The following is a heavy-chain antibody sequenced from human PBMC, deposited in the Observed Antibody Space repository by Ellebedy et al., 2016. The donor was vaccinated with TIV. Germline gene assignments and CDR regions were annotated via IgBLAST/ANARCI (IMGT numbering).Heavy chain of an antibody. V-gene: IGHV4-38-2*02. D-gene: IGHD1-26*01. Sequence: SETLSLXXTVSGFSISSGYYWGWIRQSPGKGLEWIANIYHSGSSYYNPPLKSRVSMSADTSKNQFSLMLRSVTAADTAIYYCAILVAAGTVHFFNPWGQGTLVTVSS. CDR3: AILVAAGTVHFFNP. J-gene: IGHJ5*02. CDR2: IYHSGSS. CDR1: GFSISSGYY.